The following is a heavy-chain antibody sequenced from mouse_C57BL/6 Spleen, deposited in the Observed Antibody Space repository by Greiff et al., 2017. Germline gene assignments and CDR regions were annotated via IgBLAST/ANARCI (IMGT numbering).Heavy chain of an antibody. CDR1: GFTFSDYY. V-gene: IGHV5-16*01. Sequence: DVKLVESEGGLVQPGSFIKLSCTASGFTFSDYYMASVRQVPENGLEWVQNINYDASSTYYLDSLKSRFIISRDNAKNFLYLQMSSLKSEDTATYDCARGRGLRGFFDYWGQGTTLTVSS. D-gene: IGHD2-4*01. J-gene: IGHJ2*01. CDR3: ARGRGLRGFFDY. CDR2: INYDASST.